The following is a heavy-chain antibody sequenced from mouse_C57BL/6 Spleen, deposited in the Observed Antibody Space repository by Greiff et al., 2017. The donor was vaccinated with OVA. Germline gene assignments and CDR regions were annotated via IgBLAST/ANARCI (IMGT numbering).Heavy chain of an antibody. Sequence: VQLQQSAAELVKPGASVKISCKVSGYTFTDHTIHWMKQRPEQGLEWIGYIYPRDGSTKYNEKFKGKATLPADNSSSTAYMQLNSLTSEDSAVYFCARDPAQATFPFDYWGQGTTLTVSS. CDR2: IYPRDGST. J-gene: IGHJ2*01. D-gene: IGHD3-2*02. CDR1: GYTFTDHT. CDR3: ARDPAQATFPFDY. V-gene: IGHV1-78*01.